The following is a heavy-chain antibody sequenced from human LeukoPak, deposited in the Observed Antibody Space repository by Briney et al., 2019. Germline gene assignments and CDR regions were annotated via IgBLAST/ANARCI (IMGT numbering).Heavy chain of an antibody. CDR2: IYDGGST. Sequence: PGGSLRLSCAASGFTVSSNSMSWVRQAPGKGLEWVSVIYDGGSTYHTDSVKGRFSFSRDNSKNTVYLQMNSLRAEDTAVYYCARASNPWLQLTWGQGTLVTVSS. CDR3: ARASNPWLQLT. D-gene: IGHD5-24*01. J-gene: IGHJ5*02. CDR1: GFTVSSNS. V-gene: IGHV3-66*01.